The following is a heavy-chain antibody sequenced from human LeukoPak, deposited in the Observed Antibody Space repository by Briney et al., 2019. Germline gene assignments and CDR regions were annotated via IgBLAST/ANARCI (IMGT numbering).Heavy chain of an antibody. D-gene: IGHD3-22*01. V-gene: IGHV4-30-4*01. CDR1: GGSISSGDYY. J-gene: IGHJ4*02. Sequence: SKTLSLTCTVSGGSISSGDYYWSWIRQPPGKGLEWIGYIYYSGSTYYNPSLKSRVTISVDTSENQFSLKLSSVTAADTAVYYCARGYYYESSGYYDYWGQGTLVTVSS. CDR3: ARGYYYESSGYYDY. CDR2: IYYSGST.